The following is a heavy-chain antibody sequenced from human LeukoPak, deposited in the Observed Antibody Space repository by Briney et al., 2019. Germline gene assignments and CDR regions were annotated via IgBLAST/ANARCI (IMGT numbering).Heavy chain of an antibody. Sequence: GSLRLSCAASGFTFSSYAMHWVRQAPGKGLEWVAVISYDGSNKYYADSVKGRFTISRDNSKNTLYLQMNSLRAEDTAVYYCARELDYWGQGTLVTVSS. CDR3: ARELDY. V-gene: IGHV3-30-3*01. CDR1: GFTFSSYA. J-gene: IGHJ4*02. CDR2: ISYDGSNK.